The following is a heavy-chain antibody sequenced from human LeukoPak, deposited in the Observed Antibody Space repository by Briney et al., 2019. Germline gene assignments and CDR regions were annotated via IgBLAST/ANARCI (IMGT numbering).Heavy chain of an antibody. Sequence: PSETLSLTCGVYGGSFSGYYWSWIRQPPGKGLEWIGEINHSGSTNYNPSLKSRVTISVDTSKNQFSLRLSSVTAADTAIYYCAKRRFSEWLSPHAFDIWGQATMVTVSS. CDR2: INHSGST. J-gene: IGHJ3*02. CDR1: GGSFSGYY. D-gene: IGHD3-3*01. V-gene: IGHV4-34*01. CDR3: AKRRFSEWLSPHAFDI.